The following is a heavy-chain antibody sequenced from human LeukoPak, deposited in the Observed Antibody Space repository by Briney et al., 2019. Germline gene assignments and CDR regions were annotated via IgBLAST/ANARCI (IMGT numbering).Heavy chain of an antibody. CDR1: GFTFSSYA. CDR2: ISYDGSNK. J-gene: IGHJ4*02. CDR3: ARGPTTTLTY. Sequence: TGGSLRLSCAASGFTFSSYAMHWVRQAPGKGLEWVAVISYDGSNKYYADSVKGRFTISRDNSKNTLYLQMNSLRDEDTAVYHCARGPTTTLTYWGQGALVTVSS. D-gene: IGHD4-11*01. V-gene: IGHV3-30-3*01.